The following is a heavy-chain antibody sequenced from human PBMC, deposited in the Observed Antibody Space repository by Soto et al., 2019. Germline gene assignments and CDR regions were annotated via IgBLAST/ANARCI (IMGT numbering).Heavy chain of an antibody. CDR2: ISSNSNYI. D-gene: IGHD3-10*01. CDR3: AGSISGGSDP. V-gene: IGHV3-21*01. CDR1: GFTFSSYS. J-gene: IGHJ5*02. Sequence: GGSLRLSCAASGFTFSSYSMNWVRQAPGKGLEWVSSISSNSNYIYYADSVRGRFTISRDNAKNSLYLQMNSLRAEDTAVYYCAGSISGGSDPWGQGTLLTVSS.